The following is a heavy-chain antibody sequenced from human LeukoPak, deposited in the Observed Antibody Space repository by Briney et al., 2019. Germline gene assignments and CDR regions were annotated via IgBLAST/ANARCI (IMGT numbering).Heavy chain of an antibody. V-gene: IGHV3-7*01. CDR3: ARIGDIVADGPHYYYSYGMDV. J-gene: IGHJ6*02. D-gene: IGHD5-12*01. CDR2: IKQDGGEK. Sequence: PGGSLRLSCAASGFTFSSYWMSWVRQAPGKGLEWVANIKQDGGEKYYVDSVKGRFTISRDNAKNSLYLQMNSLRAEDTAVYYCARIGDIVADGPHYYYSYGMDVWGQGTTVTVSS. CDR1: GFTFSSYW.